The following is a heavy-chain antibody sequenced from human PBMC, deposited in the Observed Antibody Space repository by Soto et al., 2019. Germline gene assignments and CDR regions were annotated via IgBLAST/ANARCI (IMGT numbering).Heavy chain of an antibody. Sequence: ASVKVSCKPSGYTITSYAMHWVRQAPGQRLEWMGWINTGNGDTKYSQKFQGRVTITRDTSTSTVYMELSSLRSEDTAVYYCARGYIAAAGATDFDYWGQGTLVTV. J-gene: IGHJ4*02. CDR2: INTGNGDT. CDR3: ARGYIAAAGATDFDY. D-gene: IGHD6-13*01. V-gene: IGHV1-3*04. CDR1: GYTITSYA.